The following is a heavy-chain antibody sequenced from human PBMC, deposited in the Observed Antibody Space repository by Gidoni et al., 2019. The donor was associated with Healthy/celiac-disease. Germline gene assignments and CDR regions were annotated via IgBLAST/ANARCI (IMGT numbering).Heavy chain of an antibody. J-gene: IGHJ5*02. D-gene: IGHD6-13*01. V-gene: IGHV4-34*01. CDR2: INHSGST. Sequence: QVQLQQWGAGLLKPSETLSLTCAVYGGSFSGYYWSWIRQPPGKGLEWIGEINHSGSTNYNPSLKSRVTISVDTSKNQFSLKLSSVTAADTAVYYCARGEQQLVLRWFDPWGQGTLVTVSS. CDR3: ARGEQQLVLRWFDP. CDR1: GGSFSGYY.